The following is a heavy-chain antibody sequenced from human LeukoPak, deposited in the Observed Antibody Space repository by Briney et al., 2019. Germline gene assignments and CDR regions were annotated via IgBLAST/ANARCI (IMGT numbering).Heavy chain of an antibody. CDR2: IYSGGNS. J-gene: IGHJ3*02. V-gene: IGHV3-53*01. CDR1: GFTVSSNY. Sequence: GGSLRLSCAASGFTVSSNYMSWVRQAPGKGLEWVSVIYSGGNSYYADSVKGRFTISRDNSKNTLYLQMNSLRVEDTAVYYCAREKIVGTTPDAFDIWGQGTMVTVSS. CDR3: AREKIVGTTPDAFDI. D-gene: IGHD1-26*01.